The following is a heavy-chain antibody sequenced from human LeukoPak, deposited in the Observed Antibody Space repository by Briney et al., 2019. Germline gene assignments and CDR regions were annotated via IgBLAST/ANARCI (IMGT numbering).Heavy chain of an antibody. D-gene: IGHD3-22*01. CDR3: AKGSTMIVVVTAPDY. Sequence: PGGSLRLSCAASGFTFDDYTMHWVRQAPGKGLEWVSLISWDGGSTYYADSVKGRFTISRDNSKNSLYLQMNSLRTEDTALYYCAKGSTMIVVVTAPDYWGQGTLVTVSS. CDR2: ISWDGGST. J-gene: IGHJ4*02. CDR1: GFTFDDYT. V-gene: IGHV3-43*01.